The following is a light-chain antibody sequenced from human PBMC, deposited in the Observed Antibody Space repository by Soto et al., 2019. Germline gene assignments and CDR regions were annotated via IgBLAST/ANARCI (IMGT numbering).Light chain of an antibody. J-gene: IGKJ1*01. CDR1: QSVSTS. V-gene: IGKV3-11*01. CDR2: DAS. CDR3: QVRDVWPT. Sequence: IVLTQSPATLSLSTGERASLSCRASQSVSTSLAWYQHKPGQAPRLIIYDASKRTPGIPARFSGSGSGTDFTLIISSPETEDFAVYYWQVRDVWPTFGQGTKVEIK.